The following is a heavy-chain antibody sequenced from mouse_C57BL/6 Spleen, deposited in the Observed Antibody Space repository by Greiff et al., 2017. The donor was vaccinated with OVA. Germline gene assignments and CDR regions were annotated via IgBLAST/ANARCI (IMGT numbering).Heavy chain of an antibody. CDR3: ARSYGSSYGVYFDY. J-gene: IGHJ2*01. CDR2: IYPRSGNT. CDR1: GYTFTSYG. Sequence: QVQLQQSGAELARPGASVKLSCKASGYTFTSYGISWVKQRTGQGLEWIGEIYPRSGNTYYNEKFKGKATLTADKSSSTAYMELRSLTSEDSAVYFCARSYGSSYGVYFDYWGQGTTLTVSS. D-gene: IGHD1-1*01. V-gene: IGHV1-81*01.